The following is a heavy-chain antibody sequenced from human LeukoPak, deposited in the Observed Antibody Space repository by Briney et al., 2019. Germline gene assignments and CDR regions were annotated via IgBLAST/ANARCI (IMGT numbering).Heavy chain of an antibody. V-gene: IGHV1-2*02. CDR3: ARGRLEGLLWFGELYQDAFDP. J-gene: IGHJ5*02. Sequence: GASVKVSCKASGYTFTVYYMHWVRQAPGQGLEWMGWINPNSGGTNYAQKFQGRVTMTRDTSISTAYMELSRLRSDDTAVYCCARGRLEGLLWFGELYQDAFDPWGQGTLVTVSS. CDR2: INPNSGGT. D-gene: IGHD3-10*01. CDR1: GYTFTVYY.